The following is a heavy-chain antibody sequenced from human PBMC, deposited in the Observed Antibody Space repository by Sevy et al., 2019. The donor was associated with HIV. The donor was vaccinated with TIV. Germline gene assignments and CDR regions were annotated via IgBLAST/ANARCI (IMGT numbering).Heavy chain of an antibody. D-gene: IGHD3-22*01. Sequence: GGSLRLSCAASGFTFSSYGMHWVRQAPGKGLEWVAVIWYDGSNKYYADSVKGRFTISRDNSKNTLYLQMNSLRAEDTAVYYCARDDSSGYYYFDYWGQGTLVTVSS. V-gene: IGHV3-33*01. CDR1: GFTFSSYG. J-gene: IGHJ4*02. CDR2: IWYDGSNK. CDR3: ARDDSSGYYYFDY.